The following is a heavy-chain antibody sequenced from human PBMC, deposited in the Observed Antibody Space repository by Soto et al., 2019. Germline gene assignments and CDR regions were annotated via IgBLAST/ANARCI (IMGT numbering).Heavy chain of an antibody. CDR1: GYTFTGYY. Sequence: QVQLVQSGAEVKKPGASVKVSCKASGYTFTGYYMHWVRQAPGQGLEWMGWINPNSGGTNYAQKFQGWVTMTRDTSISTAYMELSRLRSDDTAVYYRARGARHIAAAGSIGYWGQGTLVTVSS. CDR2: INPNSGGT. CDR3: ARGARHIAAAGSIGY. V-gene: IGHV1-2*04. J-gene: IGHJ4*02. D-gene: IGHD6-13*01.